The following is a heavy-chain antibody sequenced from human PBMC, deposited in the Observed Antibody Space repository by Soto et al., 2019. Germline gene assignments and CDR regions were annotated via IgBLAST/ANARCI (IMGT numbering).Heavy chain of an antibody. CDR3: VRCVPWLDS. V-gene: IGHV1-18*01. Sequence: QVQLVQSGTEVKKPGASVKVSCEASGFTFTSYTVSWVRQAPGQGLEWIGWISANNDNTDFAQKFQGRVALTTDRSTSTVYMDLRSLQSDDPAVYYCVRCVPWLDSWGQGTLVTVSS. CDR2: ISANNDNT. J-gene: IGHJ5*01. CDR1: GFTFTSYT.